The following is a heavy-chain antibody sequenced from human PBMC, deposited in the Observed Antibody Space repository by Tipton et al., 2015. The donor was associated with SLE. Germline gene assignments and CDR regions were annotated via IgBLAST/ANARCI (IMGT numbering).Heavy chain of an antibody. CDR3: AAYSSGRDGEDY. J-gene: IGHJ4*02. Sequence: TLSLTCTVSGGSINSSAYYWGWIRQPPGKGLEWIGSIYYSGSTHYNPSLQSRVTVSVDTSKNQFSLKLNSVTAADTAVYYCAAYSSGRDGEDYWGQGALVTVSS. V-gene: IGHV4-39*01. D-gene: IGHD6-19*01. CDR2: IYYSGST. CDR1: GGSINSSAYY.